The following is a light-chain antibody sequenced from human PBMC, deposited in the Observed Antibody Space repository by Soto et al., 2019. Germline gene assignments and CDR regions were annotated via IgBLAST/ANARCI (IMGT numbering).Light chain of an antibody. CDR1: ESISSY. Sequence: DIQMTQSPSSLSASVGDRVTITCRASESISSYVNWYQQRPGKAPKVLIYGASSLQSGFPSGFSGSGYGTDFTLTVSNLQPEDFATYYCQQSYSIPWTFGQGTKVDIK. J-gene: IGKJ1*01. V-gene: IGKV1-39*01. CDR2: GAS. CDR3: QQSYSIPWT.